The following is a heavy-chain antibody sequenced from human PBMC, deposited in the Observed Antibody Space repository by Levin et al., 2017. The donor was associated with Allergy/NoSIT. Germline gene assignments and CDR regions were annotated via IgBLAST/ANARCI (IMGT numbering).Heavy chain of an antibody. CDR2: IKSKTDGGTT. CDR3: TTEEIGYCSGGSCPAAFDI. CDR1: GFTFSNAW. Sequence: GGSLRLSCAASGFTFSNAWMSWVRQAPGKGLEWVGRIKSKTDGGTTDYAAPVKGRFTISRDDSKNTLYLQMNSLKTEDTAVYYCTTEEIGYCSGGSCPAAFDIWGQGTMVTVSS. V-gene: IGHV3-15*01. D-gene: IGHD2-15*01. J-gene: IGHJ3*02.